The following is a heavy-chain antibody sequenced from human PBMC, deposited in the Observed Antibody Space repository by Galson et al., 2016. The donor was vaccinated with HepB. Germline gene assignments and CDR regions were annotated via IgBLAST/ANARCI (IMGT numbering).Heavy chain of an antibody. V-gene: IGHV3-74*01. CDR1: GFSFSSSW. J-gene: IGHJ4*02. CDR3: ASRGSSLYIG. Sequence: SLRLSCAASGFSFSSSWMHWVRQAPGKGLVWVSRIDRSGSSTGYADSVKGRFTISRDNAKNTLFLHMNSLRVEDTAVYYCASRGSSLYIGWGQGTLVTVSS. D-gene: IGHD6-13*01. CDR2: IDRSGSST.